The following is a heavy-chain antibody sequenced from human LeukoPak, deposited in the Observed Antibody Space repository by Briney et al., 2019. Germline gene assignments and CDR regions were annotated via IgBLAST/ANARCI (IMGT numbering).Heavy chain of an antibody. J-gene: IGHJ4*02. Sequence: PSETLSLTCTVSGGSISTYYWSWIRQPPGKGLECIAYIQNSGSTNYNPYLKSRVTISVDTSKNQFSLKLSSVTAADTAVYYCARNGGSYSFDYWGQGTLVTVSS. D-gene: IGHD1-26*01. CDR3: ARNGGSYSFDY. V-gene: IGHV4-59*01. CDR1: GGSISTYY. CDR2: IQNSGST.